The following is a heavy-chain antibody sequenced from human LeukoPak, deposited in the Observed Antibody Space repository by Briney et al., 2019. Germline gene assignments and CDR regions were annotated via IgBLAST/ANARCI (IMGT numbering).Heavy chain of an antibody. J-gene: IGHJ4*02. D-gene: IGHD3-22*01. CDR3: ARDAHYYDSSGQSDY. Sequence: KASETLSLTCAVYGGSFSGYYWSWIRQPPGKGREGIGEINHSGSTNYNPSLKSRVTISVDTSKNQFSLKLSSVTAADTAVYYCARDAHYYDSSGQSDYWGQGTLVTVSS. CDR2: INHSGST. CDR1: GGSFSGYY. V-gene: IGHV4-34*01.